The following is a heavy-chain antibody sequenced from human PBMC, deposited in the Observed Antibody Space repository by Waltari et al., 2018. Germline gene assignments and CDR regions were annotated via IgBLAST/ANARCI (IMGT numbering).Heavy chain of an antibody. CDR3: ARQGHYDFWTGYYLFDY. Sequence: QVQLQESGPGLVKPSETLSLTCTVSGGSISNYYWSWIRQSPGKGLEWIGSIYYSGSTNYNPPLKSRVTLSVDTSKNHFSLKLSSGTAADTALYYCARQGHYDFWTGYYLFDYWGQGTLVTVSS. CDR2: IYYSGST. J-gene: IGHJ4*02. CDR1: GGSISNYY. V-gene: IGHV4-59*08. D-gene: IGHD3-3*01.